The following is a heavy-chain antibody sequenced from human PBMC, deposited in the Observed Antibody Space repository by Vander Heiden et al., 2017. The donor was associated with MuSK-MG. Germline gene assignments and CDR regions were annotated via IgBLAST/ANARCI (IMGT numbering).Heavy chain of an antibody. Sequence: QVQLQESGPGLVKPSQTLSLTCTVSGGSISSGGYYWSWIRQHPGKGLEWIGYIYYSGSTYYNPSLKSLVTISVDTSKNQFSLKLSSVTAADTAVYYCARESRDGYKRTSYFDYWGQGTLVTVSS. CDR1: GGSISSGGYY. V-gene: IGHV4-31*01. CDR3: ARESRDGYKRTSYFDY. CDR2: IYYSGST. D-gene: IGHD5-12*01. J-gene: IGHJ4*02.